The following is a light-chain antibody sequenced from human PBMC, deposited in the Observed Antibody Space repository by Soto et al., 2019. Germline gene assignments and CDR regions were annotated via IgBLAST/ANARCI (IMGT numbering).Light chain of an antibody. Sequence: DMQLTQSPSSLSASVGDRVTITCRASQNVRSYLNWYQQKPGKAPKLLIYESSTLESGVPSKFSGDGYGTHFTLTIRSLQPEDFAIYYCQQTFSIPRTFGHGTKWIS. CDR3: QQTFSIPRT. J-gene: IGKJ1*01. CDR1: QNVRSY. V-gene: IGKV1-39*01. CDR2: ESS.